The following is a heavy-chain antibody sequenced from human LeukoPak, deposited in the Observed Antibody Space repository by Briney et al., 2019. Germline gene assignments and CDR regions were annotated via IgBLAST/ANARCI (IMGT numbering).Heavy chain of an antibody. Sequence: GGSLRLSCAASGFTFSSYAMSWVRQAPGKGLEWVSAISGSGGSTYYADSVKGRFTISRDNSKNTLYLQMNSLRAEDTAVYYCAKDPGDSSGWPVFAYWGQGTLVTVSS. CDR3: AKDPGDSSGWPVFAY. CDR1: GFTFSSYA. CDR2: ISGSGGST. D-gene: IGHD6-19*01. V-gene: IGHV3-23*01. J-gene: IGHJ4*02.